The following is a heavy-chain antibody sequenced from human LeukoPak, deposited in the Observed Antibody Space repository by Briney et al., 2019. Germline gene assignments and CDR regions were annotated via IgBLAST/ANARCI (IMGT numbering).Heavy chain of an antibody. Sequence: LSLTCTVSGGSISSYYCSWIRQAPGKGLEWVSYISSSGSTIYYADSVKGRFTISRDNAKNSLYLQMNSLRAEDTAVYYCARGLRFGPDYWGQGTLVTASS. CDR3: ARGLRFGPDY. CDR1: GGSISSYY. D-gene: IGHD3-10*01. V-gene: IGHV3-11*04. CDR2: ISSSGSTI. J-gene: IGHJ4*02.